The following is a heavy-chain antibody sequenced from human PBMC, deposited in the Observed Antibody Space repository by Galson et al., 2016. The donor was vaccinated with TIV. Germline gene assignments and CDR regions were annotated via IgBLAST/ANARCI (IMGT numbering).Heavy chain of an antibody. CDR3: ARVATFVDAFDL. J-gene: IGHJ3*01. CDR1: GFTFSSYE. CDR2: ISPSGTI. D-gene: IGHD5-12*01. Sequence: SLRLSCAGSGFTFSSYEVNWVRQAPGKGLEWISYISPSGTIYYADSVKGRFTTSRDNAKNSLFLQMNSLRAEDTAVYFCARVATFVDAFDLWGQGTVVTVS. V-gene: IGHV3-48*03.